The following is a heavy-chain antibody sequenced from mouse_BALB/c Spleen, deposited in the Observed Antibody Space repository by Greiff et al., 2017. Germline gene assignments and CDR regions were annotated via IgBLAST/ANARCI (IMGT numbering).Heavy chain of an antibody. CDR2: IYPSDSYT. D-gene: IGHD3-2*01. V-gene: IGHV1-69*02. J-gene: IGHJ3*01. CDR3: TRDSSGYSTFAY. CDR1: GYTFTSYW. Sequence: QVQLKQPGAELVRPGASVKLSCKASGYTFTSYWINWVKQRPGQGLEWIGNIYPSDSYTNYNQKFKDKATLTVDKSSSTAYMQLSSPTSEDSAVYYCTRDSSGYSTFAYWGQGTLVTVSA.